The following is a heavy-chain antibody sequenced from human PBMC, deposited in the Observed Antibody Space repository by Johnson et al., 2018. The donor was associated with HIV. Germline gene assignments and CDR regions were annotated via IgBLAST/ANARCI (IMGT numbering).Heavy chain of an antibody. CDR3: AKGDLTGWSTDALDI. D-gene: IGHD3-9*01. J-gene: IGHJ3*02. CDR2: ISWNSGSI. CDR1: GFTFDDYA. V-gene: IGHV3-9*01. Sequence: VQLVESGGGVVRPGGSLRLSCAASGFTFDDYAMHWVRQAPGKGLEWVSGISWNSGSIGYADSVKGRFTISRDNAKNSLYLQMSSLRPEDTALYYCAKGDLTGWSTDALDIWGQGTMVTVSS.